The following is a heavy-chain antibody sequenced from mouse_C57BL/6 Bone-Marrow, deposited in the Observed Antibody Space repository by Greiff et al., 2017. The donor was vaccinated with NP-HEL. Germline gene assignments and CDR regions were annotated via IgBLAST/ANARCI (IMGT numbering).Heavy chain of an antibody. J-gene: IGHJ4*01. CDR2: IYPGSGST. V-gene: IGHV1-55*01. CDR3: AREDYYDYIYAMDY. D-gene: IGHD2-4*01. Sequence: VQLQQPGAELVKPGASVKMSCKASGYTFTSYWITWVKRRPGQGLEWIGDIYPGSGSTKYNEKFKSKATLTVDTSSSTAYMQLSSLTSEDSAVYYCAREDYYDYIYAMDYWGQGTSVTVSS. CDR1: GYTFTSYW.